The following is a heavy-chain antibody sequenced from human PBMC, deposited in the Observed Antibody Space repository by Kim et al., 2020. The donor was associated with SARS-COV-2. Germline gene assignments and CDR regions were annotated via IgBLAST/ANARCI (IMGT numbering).Heavy chain of an antibody. J-gene: IGHJ4*02. V-gene: IGHV3-23*01. D-gene: IGHD1-26*01. CDR3: AKGLGAAGRQFEH. CDR1: GFTFSTYA. Sequence: GGSLRLSCAASGFTFSTYAMNWVRQAPGKGLEWVSVISGSGGSTYYADAVKGRFTISRDNSKNTLDLQMNSLRAEDTAVYYCAKGLGAAGRQFEHWGQGTLVTVSS. CDR2: ISGSGGST.